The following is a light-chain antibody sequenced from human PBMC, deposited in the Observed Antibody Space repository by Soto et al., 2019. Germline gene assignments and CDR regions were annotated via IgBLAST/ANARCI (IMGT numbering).Light chain of an antibody. Sequence: DIQMTQSPSSLAASVGDRVTITCRASRSIRSYLNWYQQKPGKAPKLLISSASSLQSDVPSRFSGSGSGTDFTLTISSLQPEDFATYYCQQGYNTGTFGQGTKLEIK. CDR2: SAS. CDR3: QQGYNTGT. CDR1: RSIRSY. J-gene: IGKJ2*01. V-gene: IGKV1-39*01.